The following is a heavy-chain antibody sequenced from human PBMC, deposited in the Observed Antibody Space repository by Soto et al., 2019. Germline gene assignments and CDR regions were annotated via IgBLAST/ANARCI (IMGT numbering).Heavy chain of an antibody. D-gene: IGHD5-12*01. V-gene: IGHV3-74*01. Sequence: AGGSLRLSCAASGFTFSSYWMHWVRQAPGKGLVWVSRINSDGSSTSYADSVKGRFTISRANSKNTLYLQMNSLRAAATDVYYCVRDRSGYEFDWYDPWGQGTLVT. CDR1: GFTFSSYW. CDR2: INSDGSST. J-gene: IGHJ5*02. CDR3: VRDRSGYEFDWYDP.